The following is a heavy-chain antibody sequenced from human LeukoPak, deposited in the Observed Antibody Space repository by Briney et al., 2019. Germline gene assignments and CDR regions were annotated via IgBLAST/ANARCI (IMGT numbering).Heavy chain of an antibody. V-gene: IGHV4-39*01. D-gene: IGHD5-12*01. J-gene: IGHJ6*03. CDR3: ARNRLRALSYYYYMDV. Sequence: SETLSLTCTVSGGSISSSSYYWGWIRQPPGKGLEWIGSIYYSGSTYYNPSLKSRVTISVDTSKNQFSLKLSSVTAADTAVYYCARNRLRALSYYYYMDVWGKGTTVTISS. CDR1: GGSISSSSYY. CDR2: IYYSGST.